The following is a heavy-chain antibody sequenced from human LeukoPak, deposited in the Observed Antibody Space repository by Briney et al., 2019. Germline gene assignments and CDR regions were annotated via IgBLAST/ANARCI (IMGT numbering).Heavy chain of an antibody. D-gene: IGHD2-8*01. Sequence: SETLSLTCTVSGGSISSSSYYWGWIRQPPGKGLEWIGSIYYSGSTYYNPSLKSRVTISVDTSKNQFSLKLCSVTAADTAVYYCARDKWLRPVYWFDPWGQGTLVTVSS. V-gene: IGHV4-39*07. CDR1: GGSISSSSYY. J-gene: IGHJ5*02. CDR3: ARDKWLRPVYWFDP. CDR2: IYYSGST.